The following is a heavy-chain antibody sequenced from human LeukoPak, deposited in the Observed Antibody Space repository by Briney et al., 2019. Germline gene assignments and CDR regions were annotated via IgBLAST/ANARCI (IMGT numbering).Heavy chain of an antibody. V-gene: IGHV4-61*02. Sequence: SETLSLTCTVSGDSISSGSYYWSWIRQPAGKGLEWIGRIYTSGYTNYNPSLKSRATVSVDTSKNQFSLKLSSVTAADTAVYYCARARWESRHYFDYWGQGTLVTVSS. J-gene: IGHJ4*02. D-gene: IGHD1-26*01. CDR2: IYTSGYT. CDR1: GDSISSGSYY. CDR3: ARARWESRHYFDY.